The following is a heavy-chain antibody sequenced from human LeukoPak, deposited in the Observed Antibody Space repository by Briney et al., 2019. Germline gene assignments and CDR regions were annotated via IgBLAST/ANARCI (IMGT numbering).Heavy chain of an antibody. CDR1: GFTFNTHG. CDR3: VKHEKKGGRNWNDVSDY. V-gene: IGHV3-23*01. D-gene: IGHD1-1*01. CDR2: ISGTGGTT. Sequence: GGSLRLSCAASGFTFNTHGMSWVRQAPGKGLEWVSAISGTGGTTFYADSVKGRFTIYRDNSKNTLYLQMNSLKAEDTAVYYCVKHEKKGGRNWNDVSDYWGQGTLVTVSS. J-gene: IGHJ4*02.